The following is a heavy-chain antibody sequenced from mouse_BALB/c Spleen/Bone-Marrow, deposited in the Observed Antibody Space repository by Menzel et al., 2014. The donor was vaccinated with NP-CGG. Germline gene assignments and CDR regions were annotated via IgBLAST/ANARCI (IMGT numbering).Heavy chain of an antibody. CDR1: GYTFTDYA. V-gene: IGHV1-67*01. CDR2: ISTYSANT. Sequence: VHLQQSGPELVSPGVSVKISCKAFGYTFTDYAIHWVKQSHSKSLEWIGIISTYSANTNYNQKFKGKATMTVDKSSSTAYMELARLTFEDSAIYFCARDISGYVRAMDYWGQGTSVTVSS. D-gene: IGHD3-2*01. CDR3: ARDISGYVRAMDY. J-gene: IGHJ4*01.